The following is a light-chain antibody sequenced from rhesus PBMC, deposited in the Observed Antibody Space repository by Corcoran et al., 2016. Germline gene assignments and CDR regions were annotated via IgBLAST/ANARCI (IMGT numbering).Light chain of an antibody. V-gene: IGKV1-33*02. Sequence: DIQMSQSPSSLSASVGDKVTITCRASQDITTALAWYQQKPGKAPKLLVYAASTLETGVPSRFSGPGSGTDCSRTISNLQPDDFATYDCQQGYSTPLTFGGGTKVDLK. CDR1: QDITTA. J-gene: IGKJ4*01. CDR3: QQGYSTPLT. CDR2: AAS.